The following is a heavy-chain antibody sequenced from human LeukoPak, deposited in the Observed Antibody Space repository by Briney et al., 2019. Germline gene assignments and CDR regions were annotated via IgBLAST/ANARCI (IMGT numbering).Heavy chain of an antibody. CDR1: GCTLSSFA. V-gene: IGHV3-23*01. Sequence: GGSLRLSCAASGCTLSSFAMSWVRQAPGKGLEWVSGISGSSGSTYYADSVKGRFTVTRDISKNTLYLQMNRLRADDTAVYYCAKDRFYDILTGYPEYWGQGTLVTVSS. CDR2: ISGSSGST. D-gene: IGHD3-9*01. CDR3: AKDRFYDILTGYPEY. J-gene: IGHJ4*02.